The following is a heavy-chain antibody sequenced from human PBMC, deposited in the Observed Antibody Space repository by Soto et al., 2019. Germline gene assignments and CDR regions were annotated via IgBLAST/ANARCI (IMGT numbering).Heavy chain of an antibody. CDR2: INHSGST. CDR3: ARDSRFRLDGMDV. D-gene: IGHD3-10*01. Sequence: SETLSLTCAVYGGSFIGYYWRWIRQPPGKGLEWIGEINHSGSTNYNPSLKSRVTISVDTSKNQFSLKLSSVTAADTAVYYCARDSRFRLDGMDVWGQGTTVTVSS. J-gene: IGHJ6*02. CDR1: GGSFIGYY. V-gene: IGHV4-34*01.